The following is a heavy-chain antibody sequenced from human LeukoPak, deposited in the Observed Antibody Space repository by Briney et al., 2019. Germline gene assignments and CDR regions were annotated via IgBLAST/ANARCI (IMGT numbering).Heavy chain of an antibody. CDR2: IIPILGIA. J-gene: IGHJ5*02. V-gene: IGHV1-69*04. CDR1: GGTFSSYA. Sequence: ASVKVSCKASGGTFSSYAISWVRQAPGQGLEWMGRIIPILGIANYAQKFQGRVTITADKSTSTVYMELSSLRSEDTAVYYCARTSVGDNYWFDPWGQGTLVTVSS. D-gene: IGHD4-23*01. CDR3: ARTSVGDNYWFDP.